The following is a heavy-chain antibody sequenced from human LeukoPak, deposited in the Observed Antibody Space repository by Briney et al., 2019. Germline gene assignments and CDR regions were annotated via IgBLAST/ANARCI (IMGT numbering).Heavy chain of an antibody. CDR2: IYTSGST. Sequence: SETLSLTCTVSGGSVSSYHWSWIRQPPGKGLEWIGYIYTSGSTNYNPSLKSRVTISVDTSKNQFSLKLSSVTAADTAVYYCARGTRYCSSTSCPGHWFDPWGQGTLVTVSS. J-gene: IGHJ5*02. CDR3: ARGTRYCSSTSCPGHWFDP. V-gene: IGHV4-4*09. CDR1: GGSVSSYH. D-gene: IGHD2-2*01.